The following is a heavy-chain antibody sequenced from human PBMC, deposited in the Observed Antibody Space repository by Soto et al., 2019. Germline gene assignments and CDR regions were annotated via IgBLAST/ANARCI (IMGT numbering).Heavy chain of an antibody. CDR2: INAGNGNT. CDR3: ARDGLPPHYGSGSYTENWFDP. Sequence: ASVKVSCKASGYTITSYAMHWVRQAPGQRLEWMGWINAGNGNTKYSQKFQGRVTITRDTSASTAYMELSSLRSEDTAVYYCARDGLPPHYGSGSYTENWFDPWGQGTLVTVSS. J-gene: IGHJ5*02. D-gene: IGHD3-10*01. CDR1: GYTITSYA. V-gene: IGHV1-3*01.